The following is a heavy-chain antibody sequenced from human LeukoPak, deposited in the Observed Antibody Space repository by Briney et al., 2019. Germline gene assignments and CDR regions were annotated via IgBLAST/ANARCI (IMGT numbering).Heavy chain of an antibody. J-gene: IGHJ4*02. D-gene: IGHD3-10*01. CDR1: GGSISSSSYY. Sequence: SETLSLTCTVSGGSISSSSYYWGWIRQPPGKGLEWIGSIYYSGSTYYNPSLKSRVTISVDTSKNQFSLKLSSVTAADTAVYYCARADRVYCYGSGSSPHYFDYWGQGTLVTVSS. CDR2: IYYSGST. CDR3: ARADRVYCYGSGSSPHYFDY. V-gene: IGHV4-39*07.